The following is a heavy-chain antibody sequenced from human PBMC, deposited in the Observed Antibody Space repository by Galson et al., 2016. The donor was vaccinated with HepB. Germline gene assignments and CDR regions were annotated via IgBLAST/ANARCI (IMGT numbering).Heavy chain of an antibody. CDR2: INSDGTIS. J-gene: IGHJ5*02. CDR1: GFAFSSHW. CDR3: VRDHSVVPTTAYNWFDP. Sequence: SLRLSCAASGFAFSSHWMHWVRQDLGKGLVWVSRINSDGTISNYADSVKGRFTISRDNAKNTLYLQMNSLRAEDTAVYFCVRDHSVVPTTAYNWFDPWGRGTLVTVSS. D-gene: IGHD4-23*01. V-gene: IGHV3-74*01.